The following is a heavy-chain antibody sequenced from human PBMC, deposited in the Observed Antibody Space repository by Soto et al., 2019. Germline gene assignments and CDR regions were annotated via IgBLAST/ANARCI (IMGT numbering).Heavy chain of an antibody. CDR1: GFTFNNYG. V-gene: IGHV3-30*18. Sequence: HPGGSLRLSCAVSGFTFNNYGMHWVRQAPGKGLEWVAVITSDGSNKYYADSVKGRFTISRDNSKNTLYLQVNSLRAEDTAVYYCAKDDVYYDSGGYPAYWGQGTLVTVSS. J-gene: IGHJ4*02. CDR3: AKDDVYYDSGGYPAY. D-gene: IGHD3-22*01. CDR2: ITSDGSNK.